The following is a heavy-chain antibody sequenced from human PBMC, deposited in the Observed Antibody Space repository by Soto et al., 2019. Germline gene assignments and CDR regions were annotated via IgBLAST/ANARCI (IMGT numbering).Heavy chain of an antibody. J-gene: IGHJ5*02. V-gene: IGHV1-18*01. CDR2: ISAYNGNT. CDR3: ARRVYSSTWYVSWFDP. Sequence: ASVKVSCKASGYTFTSYGICWVRQAPGQGLEWMGWISAYNGNTNYAQKLQGRVTMTTDTSTSTAYMVRRSLRSDDTAVYYCARRVYSSTWYVSWFDPCGHGTLVTVSS. CDR1: GYTFTSYG. D-gene: IGHD6-13*01.